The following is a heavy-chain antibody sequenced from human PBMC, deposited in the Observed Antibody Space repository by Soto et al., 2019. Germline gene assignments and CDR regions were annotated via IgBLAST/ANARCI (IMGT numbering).Heavy chain of an antibody. CDR2: INPSGGST. D-gene: IGHD3-22*01. CDR1: GYTFTSYY. V-gene: IGHV1-46*01. CDR3: ARTTNYYDSSGYYLTLGY. Sequence: ASVKVSCKASGYTFTSYYMHGVRQAPGQGLEWMGIINPSGGSTSYAQKFQGRVTMTRDTSTSTVYMELSSLRSEDTAVYYCARTTNYYDSSGYYLTLGYWGQGTLVTVSS. J-gene: IGHJ4*02.